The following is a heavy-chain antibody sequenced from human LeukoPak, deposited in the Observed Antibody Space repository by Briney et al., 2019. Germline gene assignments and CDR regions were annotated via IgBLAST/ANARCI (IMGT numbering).Heavy chain of an antibody. V-gene: IGHV4-4*07. D-gene: IGHD3-10*01. CDR3: ARDYYGSGSYGADGMDV. J-gene: IGHJ6*02. CDR1: GGSFSGYY. CDR2: IYTSGST. Sequence: SETLSLTCAVYGGSFSGYYWTWIRQPAGKGLEWIGRIYTSGSTNYNPSLKSRVTMSVDTSKNQFSLKLSSVTAADTAVYYCARDYYGSGSYGADGMDVWGQGTTVTVSS.